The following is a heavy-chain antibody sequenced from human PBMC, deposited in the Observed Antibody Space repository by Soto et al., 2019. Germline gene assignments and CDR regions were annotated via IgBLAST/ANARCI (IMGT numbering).Heavy chain of an antibody. D-gene: IGHD4-17*01. V-gene: IGHV6-1*01. CDR2: TYYRSKWYN. CDR1: GDSVSSNSAA. J-gene: IGHJ4*02. CDR3: ASPPPNGPVTPDYFDY. Sequence: PSQTLSLTCAISGDSVSSNSAAWNWIRQSPSRGLEWLGRTYYRSKWYNDYALSVKSRITTNPDTFKNQFSLQLNSVTPEDTAVYYCASPPPNGPVTPDYFDYWGQGTLVTVS.